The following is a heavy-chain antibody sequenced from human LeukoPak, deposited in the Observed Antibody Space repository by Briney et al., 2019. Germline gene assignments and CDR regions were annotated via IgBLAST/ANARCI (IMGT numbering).Heavy chain of an antibody. D-gene: IGHD2-2*01. CDR1: GYSISSGYY. CDR3: ARVRGSTSCSDY. J-gene: IGHJ4*02. Sequence: PSETLSLTCAVSGYSISSGYYWGWIRPPPGKGLEWIGSIYHSGSTYYNPSLKSRVTISVDTSKNQFSLKLSSVTAADTAVYYCARVRGSTSCSDYWGQGTLVTVSS. CDR2: IYHSGST. V-gene: IGHV4-38-2*01.